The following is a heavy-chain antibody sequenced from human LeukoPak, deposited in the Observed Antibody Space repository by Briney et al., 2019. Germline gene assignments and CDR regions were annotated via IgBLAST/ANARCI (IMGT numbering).Heavy chain of an antibody. J-gene: IGHJ4*01. CDR1: GGSISSSY. CDR2: IYYSGNT. Sequence: SETLSLTCTVSGGSISSSYWSWIRQPPGKGLEWIGYIYYSGNTNYNPSFKSRVTISVDTSRNQFSLKLTSVTAADTALYYCARGREEYNSGWPYFDCSGQEPWSPSPQ. CDR3: ARGREEYNSGWPYFDC. V-gene: IGHV4-59*01. D-gene: IGHD6-19*01.